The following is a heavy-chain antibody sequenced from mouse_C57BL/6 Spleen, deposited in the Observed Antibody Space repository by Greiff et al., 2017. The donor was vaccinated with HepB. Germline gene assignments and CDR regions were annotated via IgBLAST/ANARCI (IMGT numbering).Heavy chain of an antibody. CDR2: IDPSDSET. CDR3: ARTTTYYFDY. V-gene: IGHV1-52*01. CDR1: GYTFTSYW. Sequence: QVQLQQSGAELVRPGSSVKLSCKASGYTFTSYWMHWVKQRPIQGLEWIGNIDPSDSETHYNQKFKDKATLTVDKSSSTAYMQLSSLTSEDSAVYYCARTTTYYFDYWGQGTTLTVSS. J-gene: IGHJ2*01. D-gene: IGHD1-1*01.